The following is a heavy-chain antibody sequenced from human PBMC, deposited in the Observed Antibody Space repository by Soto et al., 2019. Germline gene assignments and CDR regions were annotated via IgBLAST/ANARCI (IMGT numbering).Heavy chain of an antibody. CDR2: ISSRGTDI. J-gene: IGHJ5*02. Sequence: GGSLRLSCEASGFLFSASTLNWVRRAPGKGLEWVAEISSRGTDIYYADSVKGRFTISRDNSKNTLYLLLDRVKSDDTAVYFCATLGRADYPPLAAWGQGTLVTVSS. V-gene: IGHV3-30*14. CDR1: GFLFSAST. D-gene: IGHD4-17*01. CDR3: ATLGRADYPPLAA.